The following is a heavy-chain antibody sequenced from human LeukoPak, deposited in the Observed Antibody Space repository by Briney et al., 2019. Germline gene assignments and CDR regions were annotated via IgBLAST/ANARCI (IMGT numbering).Heavy chain of an antibody. Sequence: GGSLRLSCAASGFTFSSYWMSWVRQAPGKGLEWVANIKQDGSEKYYVDSVKGRFTISRDNAKNSLYLQMNSLRAEDTAVYYCASSSWSDAFDIWGQGTMVTVSS. CDR2: IKQDGSEK. CDR1: GFTFSSYW. CDR3: ASSSWSDAFDI. V-gene: IGHV3-7*01. D-gene: IGHD6-13*01. J-gene: IGHJ3*02.